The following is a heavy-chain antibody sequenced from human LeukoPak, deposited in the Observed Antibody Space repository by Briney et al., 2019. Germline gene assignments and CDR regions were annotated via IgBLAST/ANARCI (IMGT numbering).Heavy chain of an antibody. D-gene: IGHD5-18*01. CDR3: AKEGGYRYLPPYYYYMDV. V-gene: IGHV3-23*01. J-gene: IGHJ6*03. Sequence: GGSLRLSCAASGFTFSSYAMSWVRQAPGKGLEWVSVISGSGDTSYYADSVKGRLTISRDNSKNTLYLQMNSLRAEDTAVYYCAKEGGYRYLPPYYYYMDVWGKGTTVTVSS. CDR2: ISGSGDTS. CDR1: GFTFSSYA.